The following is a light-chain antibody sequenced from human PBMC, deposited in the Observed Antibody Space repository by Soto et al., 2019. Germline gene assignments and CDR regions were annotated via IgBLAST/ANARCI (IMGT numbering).Light chain of an antibody. J-gene: IGLJ1*01. CDR2: EGS. Sequence: QSVLTQPASVSGSPGQSITISRTGTSSDVGSYNLVSWYQHHPGKAPKLMIYEGSKRPSGVSNRFSGSKSGNTASLTISGLQAEDEAVYYCCSYAGRSTYVCGTGTKVTGL. V-gene: IGLV2-23*01. CDR1: SSDVGSYNL. CDR3: CSYAGRSTYV.